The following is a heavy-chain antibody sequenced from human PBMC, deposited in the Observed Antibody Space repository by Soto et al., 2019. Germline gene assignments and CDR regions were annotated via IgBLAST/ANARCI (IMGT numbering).Heavy chain of an antibody. CDR1: GGSISSSRSY. CDR3: ARQPTTADIDLWFET. Sequence: QLQLQESGPGLVKASETLSLTCNVSGGSISSSRSYWAWIRQPPGKGLEWIANIFYSGSTYYNPSLASRVTVSVDTSKNQFSLKLSSVTAADTAVYYCARQPTTADIDLWFETWGQGNLVTVSS. J-gene: IGHJ5*02. V-gene: IGHV4-39*01. D-gene: IGHD2-2*01. CDR2: IFYSGST.